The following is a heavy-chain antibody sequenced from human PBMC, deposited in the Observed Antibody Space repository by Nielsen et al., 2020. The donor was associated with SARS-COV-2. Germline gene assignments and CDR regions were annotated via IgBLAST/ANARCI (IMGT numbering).Heavy chain of an antibody. D-gene: IGHD3-22*01. CDR3: TRPYYYDSSGYSELSY. V-gene: IGHV3-49*02. Sequence: WIRQPPGKGLEWVGFIRSKAYGGTTEYAASVKGRFTISRDDSKSIAYLQMNSLKTEDTDVYYCTRPYYYDSSGYSELSYWGQGTLVTVSS. CDR2: IRSKAYGGTT. J-gene: IGHJ4*02.